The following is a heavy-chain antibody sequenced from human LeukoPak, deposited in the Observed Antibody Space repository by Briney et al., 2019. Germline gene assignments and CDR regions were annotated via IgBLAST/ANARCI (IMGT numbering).Heavy chain of an antibody. Sequence: PGGSLRLSCAASGFTFSSYAMHWVRQAPGKGLEWVAVISYDGSNKYYVDSVKGRFTISRDNSKNTLYLQMNSLRAEDTAVYYCARETSVTRSYFDYWGQGTLVTVSS. CDR3: ARETSVTRSYFDY. V-gene: IGHV3-30*04. CDR1: GFTFSSYA. D-gene: IGHD4-17*01. CDR2: ISYDGSNK. J-gene: IGHJ4*02.